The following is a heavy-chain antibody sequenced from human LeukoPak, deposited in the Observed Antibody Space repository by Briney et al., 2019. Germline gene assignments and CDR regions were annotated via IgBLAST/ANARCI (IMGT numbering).Heavy chain of an antibody. CDR2: INHSGST. CDR1: GGSFSGYY. CDR3: ARGRYLTTSGGAAAGFLDY. D-gene: IGHD6-13*01. Sequence: PSETLSLTCAVYGGSFSGYYWSWIRQPPGKGLEWIGEINHSGSTNYNPSLKSRVTISVDTSKNQFSLKLSSVTAADTAVYYCARGRYLTTSGGAAAGFLDYWGQGSLVTVS. V-gene: IGHV4-34*01. J-gene: IGHJ4*02.